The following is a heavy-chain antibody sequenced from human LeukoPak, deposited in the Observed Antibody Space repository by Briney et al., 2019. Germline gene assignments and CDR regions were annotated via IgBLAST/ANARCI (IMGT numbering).Heavy chain of an antibody. V-gene: IGHV4-59*01. J-gene: IGHJ4*02. D-gene: IGHD6-19*01. CDR3: ARDPSAMAGAFDY. Sequence: SETLSLTCTVSGGSINNYYWSWIRQPPGKGLQGIGYIYYSGSTNYNPSLKSRVTISVDTSKNQFSLNLNSVTAADTAVYYCARDPSAMAGAFDYWGQGTLVTVS. CDR2: IYYSGST. CDR1: GGSINNYY.